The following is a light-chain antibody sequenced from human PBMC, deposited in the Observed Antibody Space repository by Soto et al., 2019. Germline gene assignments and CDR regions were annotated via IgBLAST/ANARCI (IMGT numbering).Light chain of an antibody. Sequence: DIQLTQSPSTLSAPVGDRVTITCRASQSISSWLAWYQQKPGKAPKLLIYDASSLESGVPSRFSGSGSGTEFTLTISSLQPDDFATYYCQQYNSYPLTFGGGTKVDIK. CDR3: QQYNSYPLT. CDR1: QSISSW. V-gene: IGKV1-5*01. CDR2: DAS. J-gene: IGKJ4*01.